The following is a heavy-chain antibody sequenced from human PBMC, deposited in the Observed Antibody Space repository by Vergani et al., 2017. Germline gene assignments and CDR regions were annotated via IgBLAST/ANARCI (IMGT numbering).Heavy chain of an antibody. V-gene: IGHV2-5*01. CDR1: GFSLSTNGVG. CDR3: AHSPMISEAFDY. CDR2: IYWNDDK. J-gene: IGHJ4*02. Sequence: QITLKESGPTLVKPTQTLTLTCTFSGFSLSTNGVGLGWIRQPPGKALEWLALIYWNDDKRYSPSLKSRLTITKDTSKNQVVLTMTNMDPVDTATYYCAHSPMISEAFDYWGQGTLVTVSS. D-gene: IGHD3-16*01.